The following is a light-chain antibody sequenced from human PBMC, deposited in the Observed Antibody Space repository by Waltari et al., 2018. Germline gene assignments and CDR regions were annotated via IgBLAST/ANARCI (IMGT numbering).Light chain of an antibody. CDR3: CSYAGGSAFVV. CDR1: SRDVGSSNL. J-gene: IGLJ2*01. CDR2: EGS. V-gene: IGLV2-23*03. Sequence: QSALTQPASLSGSPGQSITISCTGTSRDVGSSNLVPWYQQHPGKAPKLIIYEGSNRPSGVSNRFSGSKSGNTASLTISGLQAEDEADYHCCSYAGGSAFVVFGGGTKLTVL.